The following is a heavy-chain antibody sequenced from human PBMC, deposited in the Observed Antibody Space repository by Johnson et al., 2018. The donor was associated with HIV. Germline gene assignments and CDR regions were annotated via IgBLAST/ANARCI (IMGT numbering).Heavy chain of an antibody. J-gene: IGHJ3*02. CDR3: AKDCVGVWWSRAFDI. CDR2: ISGSGGST. CDR1: GFTFSSYA. V-gene: IGHV3-23*04. Sequence: VQLVESGGGLVQPGGSLRLSCTVSGFTFSSYAMSWVRQAPGKGLEWVSAISGSGGSTYYADSVKGRFTISRVNSKNTLYLQMNSLRAEDTAVYYCAKDCVGVWWSRAFDIWGQGTMVTVSS. D-gene: IGHD2-21*01.